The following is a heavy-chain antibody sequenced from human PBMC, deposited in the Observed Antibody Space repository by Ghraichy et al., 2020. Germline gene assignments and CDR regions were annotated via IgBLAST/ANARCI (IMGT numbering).Heavy chain of an antibody. D-gene: IGHD4-23*01. CDR3: TRDIGGRGGL. CDR1: GYTFSTYW. V-gene: IGHV3-74*01. J-gene: IGHJ4*02. CDR2: IDTHGGTT. Sequence: GGSLRLSCAASGYTFSTYWMHWVRQAPGKGLVWVSRIDTHGGTTDYADSVKGRFTISRDNAKNTLYLEMNSLRDDDTAVYYCTRDIGGRGGLWGQGTLVPVSS.